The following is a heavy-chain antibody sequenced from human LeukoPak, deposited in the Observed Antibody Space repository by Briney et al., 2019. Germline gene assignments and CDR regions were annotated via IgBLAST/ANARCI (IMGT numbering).Heavy chain of an antibody. CDR2: ISSIISYI. CDR1: GFSFSTNT. Sequence: GGSLRLSCTASGFSFSTNTMNWVRQAPGKGLEWVSSISSIISYIYYADSVKGRFTISRDNAKNSLYLQMNSLRAEDTAVYYCATASDYWGQGTLVTVSS. V-gene: IGHV3-21*01. J-gene: IGHJ4*02. CDR3: ATASDY.